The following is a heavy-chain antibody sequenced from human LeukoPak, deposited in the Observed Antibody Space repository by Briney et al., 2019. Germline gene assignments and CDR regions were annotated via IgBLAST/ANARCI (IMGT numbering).Heavy chain of an antibody. V-gene: IGHV4-39*07. J-gene: IGHJ6*03. CDR2: IFYSGST. CDR1: GSSISSSSYY. D-gene: IGHD6-19*01. Sequence: PSETLSLACTVSGSSISSSSYYWGWIRQPPGKGLEWIGSIFYSGSTYYNPSLKSRVTISVDTSKNQFSLKLSSVTAADTAVYYCARAPRYSSSYYMDVWGKGTTVTVSS. CDR3: ARAPRYSSSYYMDV.